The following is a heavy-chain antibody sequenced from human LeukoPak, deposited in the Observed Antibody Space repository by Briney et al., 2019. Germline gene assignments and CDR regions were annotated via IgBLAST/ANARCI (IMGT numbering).Heavy chain of an antibody. D-gene: IGHD2-2*01. CDR3: ARVGTGVPAAHTIDY. Sequence: GGSLRLSCAASGFTFSSYSMNWVRQASGKGLEWVSSISSSSSYIYYADSVKGRFTISRDNAKNSLYLQMNSLRAEDTAVYYCARVGTGVPAAHTIDYWGQGTLVTVSS. J-gene: IGHJ4*02. CDR1: GFTFSSYS. CDR2: ISSSSSYI. V-gene: IGHV3-21*01.